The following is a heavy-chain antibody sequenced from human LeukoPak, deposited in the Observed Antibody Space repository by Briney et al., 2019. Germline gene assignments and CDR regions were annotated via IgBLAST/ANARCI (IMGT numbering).Heavy chain of an antibody. Sequence: GASVKVSCKASGYTFTGCYLHWVRQAPGQGLEWMGWINPNTGGTNYAQTFQDRVTMTTDISISTAYMDLSRLTSDDTAVYYCARAAFPRSFDYWGQGTLVTVSS. J-gene: IGHJ4*02. CDR3: ARAAFPRSFDY. D-gene: IGHD2-21*01. CDR2: INPNTGGT. CDR1: GYTFTGCY. V-gene: IGHV1-2*02.